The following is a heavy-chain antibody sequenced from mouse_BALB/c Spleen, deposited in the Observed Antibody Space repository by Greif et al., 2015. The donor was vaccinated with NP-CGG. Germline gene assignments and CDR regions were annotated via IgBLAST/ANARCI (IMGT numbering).Heavy chain of an antibody. D-gene: IGHD2-3*01. CDR1: GFAFSSYD. CDR3: ARYDGYYFYAMDY. J-gene: IGHJ4*01. V-gene: IGHV5-12-1*01. Sequence: EVQVVESGGGLVKPGGSLKLSCAASGFAFSSYDMSWVRQTPEKRLEWVAYISSGGGSTYYPDTVKGRFTISRDNAKNTLYLQMSSLKSEDTAMYYCARYDGYYFYAMDYWGQGTSFPVSS. CDR2: ISSGGGST.